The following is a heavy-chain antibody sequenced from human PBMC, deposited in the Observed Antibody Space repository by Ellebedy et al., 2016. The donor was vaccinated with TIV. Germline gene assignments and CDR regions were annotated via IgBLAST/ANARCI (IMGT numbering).Heavy chain of an antibody. V-gene: IGHV5-51*01. Sequence: GGSLRLXCKASGSTFIYYWIGWVRHMPGKGLEWVAIIYPQDSDARYSPSFQGLVTISVDQSINTAFLQWHSLKASDTAMYYCAILVHPLTPGVRIPGLGWGQGTQVTVSS. J-gene: IGHJ4*02. CDR3: AILVHPLTPGVRIPGLG. CDR1: GSTFIYYW. CDR2: IYPQDSDA. D-gene: IGHD3-9*01.